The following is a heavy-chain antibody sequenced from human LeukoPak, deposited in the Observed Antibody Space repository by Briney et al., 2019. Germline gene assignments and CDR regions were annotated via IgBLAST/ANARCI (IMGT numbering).Heavy chain of an antibody. D-gene: IGHD5-18*01. V-gene: IGHV4-39*02. Sequence: PSETLSLTCTGSGGSISSSAYYWAWIRQPPGKGLEWIGNVYYSGTTYYNPSLKSRVTVSVDTSKNHLSLKLSSVTAADTAVYYCARQVGSSYGRFDYWGQGTLVTVSS. CDR2: VYYSGTT. J-gene: IGHJ4*02. CDR3: ARQVGSSYGRFDY. CDR1: GGSISSSAYY.